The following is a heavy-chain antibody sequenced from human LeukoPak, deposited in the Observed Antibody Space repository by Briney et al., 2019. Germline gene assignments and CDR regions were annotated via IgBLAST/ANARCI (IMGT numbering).Heavy chain of an antibody. CDR2: IYTSGST. J-gene: IGHJ6*03. D-gene: IGHD2-15*01. Sequence: PSETLSLTCTVSGGSISSYYWSWIRQPAGKGLEWIGRIYTSGSTNYNPSLKSRVTMSVDTSKNQFSLKLSSVTAADTAVYYCAREGSPRVYYYYYMDVWGKGTTVTVSS. V-gene: IGHV4-4*07. CDR1: GGSISSYY. CDR3: AREGSPRVYYYYYMDV.